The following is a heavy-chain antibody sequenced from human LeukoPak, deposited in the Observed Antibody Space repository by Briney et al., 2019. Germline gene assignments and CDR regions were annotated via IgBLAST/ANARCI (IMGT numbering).Heavy chain of an antibody. CDR3: ARDPYSGNYGNDYYYYMDV. J-gene: IGHJ6*03. V-gene: IGHV3-21*01. Sequence: GGSLRLSCAASGFTFSSFNMNWVRQAPGKAMEWVSSITSSGTHIFYADSVRGRFTISRDNAKNSLYLQMDSLGPDDTAVYYCARDPYSGNYGNDYYYYMDVWGKGTTVTVSS. CDR2: ITSSGTHI. D-gene: IGHD1-26*01. CDR1: GFTFSSFN.